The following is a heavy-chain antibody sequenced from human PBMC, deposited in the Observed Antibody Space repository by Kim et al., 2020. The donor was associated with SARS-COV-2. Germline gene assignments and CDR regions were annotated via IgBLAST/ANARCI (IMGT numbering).Heavy chain of an antibody. V-gene: IGHV4-34*01. CDR2: GST. D-gene: IGHD6-13*01. CDR3: ARGKGVKYY. J-gene: IGHJ4*02. Sequence: GSTNYNPSLKSRVTISVDTSKNQFTLKLSSVTAADTAVYYCARGKGVKYYWGQGTLVTVSS.